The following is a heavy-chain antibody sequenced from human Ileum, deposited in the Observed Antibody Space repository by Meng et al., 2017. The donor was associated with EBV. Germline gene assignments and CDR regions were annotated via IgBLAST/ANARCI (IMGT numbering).Heavy chain of an antibody. V-gene: IGHV3-23*01. CDR1: GFTFSSFA. Sequence: EVQLLESGGGLVQRGGSLRRSGAGSGFTFSSFAMSWVRQAPGKGLEWVSILSGGSDNAYYADSVKGRFTISRDYSKNTLYLQMNSLRADDMAVYYCAKDEILVRGVLSYWGQGTLVTVSS. CDR2: LSGGSDNA. CDR3: AKDEILVRGVLSY. D-gene: IGHD3-10*01. J-gene: IGHJ4*02.